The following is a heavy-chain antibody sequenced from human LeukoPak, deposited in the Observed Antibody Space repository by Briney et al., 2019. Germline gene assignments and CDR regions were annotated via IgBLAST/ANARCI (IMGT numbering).Heavy chain of an antibody. CDR2: INHSGST. CDR1: GGSFSGYY. CDR3: ARGGVLRYFDWSGGPPGSLDY. V-gene: IGHV4-34*01. D-gene: IGHD3-9*01. Sequence: PSETLPLTCAVYGGSFSGYYWSWIRQPPGKGLEWIGEINHSGSTNYNPPLKSRVTISVDTSKNQFSLKLSSVTAADTAVYYCARGGVLRYFDWSGGPPGSLDYWGQGTLVTVSS. J-gene: IGHJ4*02.